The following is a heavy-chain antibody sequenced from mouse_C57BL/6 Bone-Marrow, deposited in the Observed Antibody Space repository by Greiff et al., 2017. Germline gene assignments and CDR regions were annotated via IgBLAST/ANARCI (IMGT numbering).Heavy chain of an antibody. CDR2: ISDGGSYT. J-gene: IGHJ4*01. D-gene: IGHD2-1*01. CDR3: ARGELLSYYYAMDY. CDR1: GFPFSSYA. V-gene: IGHV5-4*01. Sequence: EVHLVESGGGLVKPGGSLKLSCAASGFPFSSYAMSWVRQTPEKWLEWVATISDGGSYTYYPDNVKGRFTISRDNAKNNLYLQMSHLKAEDTSMYYCARGELLSYYYAMDYSGQGTSVTDSS.